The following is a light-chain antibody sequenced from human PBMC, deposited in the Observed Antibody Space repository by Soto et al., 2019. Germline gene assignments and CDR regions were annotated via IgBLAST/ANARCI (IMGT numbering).Light chain of an antibody. CDR1: QGIGIY. CDR3: QNYKRAPIT. Sequence: DIHMTQSPSSLSSSVGDRVTITFRASQGIGIYLAWYQQTPGKVPKHLIYGASKLQSGVPSRFSGGGSGTNFTLTISSLQPEDVATYYCQNYKRAPITFGQGTRLEI. V-gene: IGKV1-27*01. CDR2: GAS. J-gene: IGKJ5*01.